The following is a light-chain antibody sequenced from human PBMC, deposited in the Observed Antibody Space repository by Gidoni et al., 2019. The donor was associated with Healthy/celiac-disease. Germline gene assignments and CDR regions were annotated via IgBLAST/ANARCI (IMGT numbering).Light chain of an antibody. V-gene: IGKV1-8*01. CDR2: AAS. CDR3: QQYYSYPRT. Sequence: AIRMTQSPSSFSASTGDRVTITFRARQGISSYLSWYQQKPGEAPKLLIYAASTLQSGVPSRFSGSGSGTDFTLNISCLQSEDFATYYCQQYYSYPRTFGQGTKVELK. J-gene: IGKJ1*01. CDR1: QGISSY.